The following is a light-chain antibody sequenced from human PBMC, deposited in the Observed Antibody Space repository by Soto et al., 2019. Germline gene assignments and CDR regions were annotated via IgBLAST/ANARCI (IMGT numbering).Light chain of an antibody. CDR3: QQYGSSPLT. V-gene: IGKV3-20*01. Sequence: EVVLTQSPATLSVSPGERATLSCRASQSVSSSYVAWYQQKPGQAPRLLIYGASSRATGIPDRFSGSGSGTDFTLTISRLEPEDFAVYYCQQYGSSPLTFGGGTKVEIK. CDR1: QSVSSSY. J-gene: IGKJ4*01. CDR2: GAS.